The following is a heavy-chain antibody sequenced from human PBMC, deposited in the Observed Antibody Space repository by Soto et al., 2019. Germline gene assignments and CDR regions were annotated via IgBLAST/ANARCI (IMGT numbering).Heavy chain of an antibody. CDR1: GGSFSGYY. D-gene: IGHD5-18*01. Sequence: ASETLSLTCAVYGGSFSGYYWSWIRQPPGKGLEWIGEINHSGSTNYNPSLKSRVTISVDTAKNQFSLKLSSVTAADTAVYYCARGPTVDTAMYYFDYWGQGTLVTVSS. CDR2: INHSGST. CDR3: ARGPTVDTAMYYFDY. J-gene: IGHJ4*02. V-gene: IGHV4-34*01.